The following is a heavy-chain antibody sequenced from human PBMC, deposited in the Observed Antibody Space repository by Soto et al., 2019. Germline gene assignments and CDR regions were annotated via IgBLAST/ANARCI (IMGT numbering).Heavy chain of an antibody. CDR1: RFIFSRDW. D-gene: IGHD3-22*01. V-gene: IGHV3-7*01. CDR3: AKLHYYDSSGYYYSGRQDAFDI. J-gene: IGHJ3*02. CDR2: IKTDGFEK. Sequence: PGGSLRLSCTASRFIFSRDWMSWVRQAPGKGLEWVAMIKTDGFEKYYVDSVKGRFTISRDNAKNSLYLQMNSLRAEDTALYYCAKLHYYDSSGYYYSGRQDAFDIWGQGTMVTVSS.